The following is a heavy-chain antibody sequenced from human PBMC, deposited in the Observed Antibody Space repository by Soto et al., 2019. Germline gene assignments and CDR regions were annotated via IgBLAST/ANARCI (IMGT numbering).Heavy chain of an antibody. D-gene: IGHD4-17*01. CDR2: IRTKANDYAP. CDR1: GFTFSGSA. CDR3: TPTVTLRGFDY. Sequence: EVQLVESGGGLVQPGGSLKLSCAASGFTFSGSAMHWVRQTSGKGLEWVGRIRTKANDYAPVYSASVKGRFTISRDDSKNTAYLQMSSLRPEDTALYYCTPTVTLRGFDYWGQGTLVTVSS. J-gene: IGHJ4*02. V-gene: IGHV3-73*02.